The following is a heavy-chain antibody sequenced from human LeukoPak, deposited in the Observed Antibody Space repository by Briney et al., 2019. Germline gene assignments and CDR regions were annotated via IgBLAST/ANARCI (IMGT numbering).Heavy chain of an antibody. Sequence: ASVKVSCKASGYTLTSYGISWVRQAPGQGLEWMGWISAYNGNTNYAQKFQGRVTMTTDTSTSTAYMELSSLRSEDMAVYYCARQGILGAYYYMDVWGKGTTVTVSS. CDR2: ISAYNGNT. D-gene: IGHD3-3*02. J-gene: IGHJ6*03. CDR1: GYTLTSYG. CDR3: ARQGILGAYYYMDV. V-gene: IGHV1-18*03.